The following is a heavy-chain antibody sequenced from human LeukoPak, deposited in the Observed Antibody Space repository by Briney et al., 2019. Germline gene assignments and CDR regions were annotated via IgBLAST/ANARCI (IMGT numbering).Heavy chain of an antibody. CDR2: FDPEDGET. V-gene: IGHV1-24*01. D-gene: IGHD6-6*01. CDR1: GYTLTELS. Sequence: ASVKVSCKVSGYTLTELSMHWVRQAPGKGLEWMGGFDPEDGETIYAQKFQGRVTMTGDTSTDTAYMELSSLRSEDTAVYYCATATGSSYYYGMDVWGQGTTVTVSS. J-gene: IGHJ6*02. CDR3: ATATGSSYYYGMDV.